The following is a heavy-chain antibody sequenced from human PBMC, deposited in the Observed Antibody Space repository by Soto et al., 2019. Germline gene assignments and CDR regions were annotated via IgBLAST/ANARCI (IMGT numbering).Heavy chain of an antibody. CDR3: ARHGYGSESYSLNWFDP. D-gene: IGHD3-10*01. J-gene: IGHJ5*02. CDR2: IYYSGST. Sequence: QLQLQESGPGLVKPSETLSLSCTVSGGSISSSSYYWGWIRQPPGKGLEWIGSIYYSGSTYYNPSLKTRVTISVDTSNNQFSLKLSSVTAAHTAVYYCARHGYGSESYSLNWFDPWGQGTLVTVSS. V-gene: IGHV4-39*01. CDR1: GGSISSSSYY.